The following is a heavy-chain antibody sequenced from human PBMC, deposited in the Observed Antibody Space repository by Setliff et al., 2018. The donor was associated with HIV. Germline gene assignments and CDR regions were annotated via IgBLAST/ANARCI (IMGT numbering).Heavy chain of an antibody. CDR3: ARIFGDQGYYYGMDV. V-gene: IGHV4-59*01. D-gene: IGHD3-3*01. J-gene: IGHJ6*02. CDR1: GYSISSYY. Sequence: PSETLSLTCAVSGYSISSYYWSWIRQPPGKGLEWIGYIYYSGSTNYNPSLKSRVTISVDTSKNQFSLKLSSVIAADTAVYYCARIFGDQGYYYGMDVWGQGTTVTVSS. CDR2: IYYSGST.